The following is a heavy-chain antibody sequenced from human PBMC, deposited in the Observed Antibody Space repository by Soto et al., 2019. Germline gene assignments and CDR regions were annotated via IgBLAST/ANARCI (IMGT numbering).Heavy chain of an antibody. D-gene: IGHD3-10*01. CDR2: ISGNGDST. J-gene: IGHJ4*02. Sequence: EVQLVESGGGLVQPGGSLRLSCAASGFTFSSYAMHWVRRAPGKGLEYVSVISGNGDSTYYANSVKGRFTISRDNSKNTLYLQMGSLRAEDMAVYYCARRGYGLYVDYWCQGTLVTVSS. CDR1: GFTFSSYA. CDR3: ARRGYGLYVDY. V-gene: IGHV3-64*01.